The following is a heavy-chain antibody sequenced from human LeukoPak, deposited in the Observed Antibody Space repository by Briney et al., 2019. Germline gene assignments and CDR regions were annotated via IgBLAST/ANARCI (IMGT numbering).Heavy chain of an antibody. CDR3: ALLAVASDFDY. D-gene: IGHD6-19*01. Sequence: GGSLRLSCAVSEFPFSFYEMNWVRQAPGKGLGWVSNIGSSGTNRYYADSVKGRFSISRDNAKSSLYLQMNSLRVEDTAVYYCALLAVASDFDYWGQGALVTVSS. J-gene: IGHJ4*02. V-gene: IGHV3-48*03. CDR2: IGSSGTNR. CDR1: EFPFSFYE.